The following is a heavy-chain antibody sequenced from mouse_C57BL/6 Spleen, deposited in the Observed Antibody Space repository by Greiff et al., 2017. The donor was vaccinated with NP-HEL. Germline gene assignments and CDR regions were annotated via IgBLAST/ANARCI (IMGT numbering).Heavy chain of an antibody. CDR1: GYAFTNYL. CDR2: INPGSGGT. Sequence: QVQLQQSGAELVRPGPSVKVSCKASGYAFTNYLIEWVKQRPGQGLEWIGVINPGSGGTNYNEKFKGKATLTADKSTSTAYMQLSSLTSEDTAVYFCARRGTDYDVGQFAYWGQGTLVTVSA. V-gene: IGHV1-54*01. D-gene: IGHD2-4*01. CDR3: ARRGTDYDVGQFAY. J-gene: IGHJ3*01.